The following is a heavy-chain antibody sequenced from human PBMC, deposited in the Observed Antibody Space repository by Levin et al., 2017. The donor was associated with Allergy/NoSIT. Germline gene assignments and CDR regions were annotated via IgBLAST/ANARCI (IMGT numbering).Heavy chain of an antibody. CDR1: GFTFSTYN. D-gene: IGHD5-18*01. CDR3: ARVYRYGDDALDI. CDR2: ISSSSSTI. V-gene: IGHV3-48*01. J-gene: IGHJ3*02. Sequence: LSLTCAASGFTFSTYNMNWVRQAPGKELEWVSYISSSSSTIYYVDSVKGRFTISRDNAKHSLYLQMNSLRAEDTAVYYCARVYRYGDDALDIWGQGTMVTVSS.